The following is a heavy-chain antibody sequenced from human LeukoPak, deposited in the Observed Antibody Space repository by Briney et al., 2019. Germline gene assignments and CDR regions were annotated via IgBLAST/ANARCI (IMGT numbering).Heavy chain of an antibody. J-gene: IGHJ6*03. D-gene: IGHD3-10*02. CDR2: IRYDGSNK. V-gene: IGHV3-30*02. CDR1: GFTFGSSS. CDR3: AKDSRTMIGYMDV. Sequence: GGSLRLSCAASGFTFGSSSMSWVRQAPGKGLEWVAFIRYDGSNKYYADSVKGRFTISRDNSKNTLYLQMNSLRAEDTAVYYCAKDSRTMIGYMDVWGKGTTVTVSS.